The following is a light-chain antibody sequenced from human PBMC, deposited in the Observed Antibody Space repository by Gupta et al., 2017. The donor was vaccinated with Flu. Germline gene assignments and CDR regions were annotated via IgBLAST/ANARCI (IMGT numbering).Light chain of an antibody. V-gene: IGLV2-14*03. CDR2: DVT. CDR1: SSDVGRNNF. Sequence: TSSDVGRNNFVSWYQQHPGKAPKLMIYDVTNRPSGVSNRFSGSKSGNTASLTISGLQAEDEADYYCSSYTSSSTLVFGAGTKVTVL. J-gene: IGLJ1*01. CDR3: SSYTSSSTLV.